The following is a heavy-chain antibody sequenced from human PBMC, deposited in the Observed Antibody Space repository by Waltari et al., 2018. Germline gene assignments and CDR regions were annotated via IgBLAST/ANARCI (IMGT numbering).Heavy chain of an antibody. J-gene: IGHJ4*02. CDR3: ARQGNTVTTTFFDY. CDR1: DGSFSSYW. CDR2: IYGSSGST. Sequence: QVQLQESGPGLVKPSENLSLTCAVSDGSFSSYWWGWIRQPPGKGLEWIGSIYGSSGSTEYNPSLKSRATISRDTSKNQFSLKLSSVTAADTAVYYCARQGNTVTTTFFDYWGQGVLVTVSS. D-gene: IGHD4-4*01. V-gene: IGHV4-39*07.